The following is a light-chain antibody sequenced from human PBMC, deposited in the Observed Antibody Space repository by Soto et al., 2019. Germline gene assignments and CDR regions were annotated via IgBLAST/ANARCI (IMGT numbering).Light chain of an antibody. CDR2: GAS. J-gene: IGKJ3*01. CDR3: QQFRT. V-gene: IGKV3-20*01. Sequence: EIVLTQSPGTLSLSPGERATLSCRASQSVSSGYLAWYQQKPGQSPRLLIYGASTRATGIPDRFSGSGSGTDFILTITRLEPEDSAVYYCQQFRTFGPGTKVESK. CDR1: QSVSSGY.